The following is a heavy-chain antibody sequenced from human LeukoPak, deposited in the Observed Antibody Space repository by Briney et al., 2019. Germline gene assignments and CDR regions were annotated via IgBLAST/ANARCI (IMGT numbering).Heavy chain of an antibody. CDR1: GGSISSSSYY. J-gene: IGHJ4*02. D-gene: IGHD3-10*02. CDR3: ATYHFRGATHYFDY. CDR2: IYYSGST. Sequence: SETLSLTCTVSGGSISSSSYYWGWIRQPPGKGLEWIAYIYYSGSTNYNPSLKSRVTISVDTSKNQFSLKLSSVTAADTAVYYCATYHFRGATHYFDYWGQGILVTVSS. V-gene: IGHV4-61*05.